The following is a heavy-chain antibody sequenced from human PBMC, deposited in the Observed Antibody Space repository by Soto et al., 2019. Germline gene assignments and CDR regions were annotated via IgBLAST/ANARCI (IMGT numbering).Heavy chain of an antibody. Sequence: SETLSLNCAVYSGSFIGYYWRWIRQPPGKGLEWIGEINHSGSTNYNPSLKSRVTISVDTSKNQFSLKLSSVTAADTAVYYCVRTVARDYYYKGVDVWGQGTTVT. V-gene: IGHV4-34*01. CDR1: SGSFIGYY. CDR2: INHSGST. D-gene: IGHD6-19*01. J-gene: IGHJ6*02. CDR3: VRTVARDYYYKGVDV.